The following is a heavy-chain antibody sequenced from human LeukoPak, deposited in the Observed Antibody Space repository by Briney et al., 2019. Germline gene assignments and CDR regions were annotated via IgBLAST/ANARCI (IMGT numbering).Heavy chain of an antibody. CDR3: ARNNWKSWFDP. D-gene: IGHD1-1*01. Sequence: ASVKVSCKASGYTFTSYYMHWVRQAPGQGLEWMGWISAYNGNTNYAQKLQGRVTMTTDTSTSTAYMELRSLRSGDTAVYYCARNNWKSWFDPWGQGTLVTVSS. CDR1: GYTFTSYY. V-gene: IGHV1-18*04. J-gene: IGHJ5*02. CDR2: ISAYNGNT.